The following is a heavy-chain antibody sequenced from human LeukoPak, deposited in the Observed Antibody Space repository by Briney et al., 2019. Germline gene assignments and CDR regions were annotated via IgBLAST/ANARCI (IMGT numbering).Heavy chain of an antibody. CDR3: ARGVEYYYDSSGYSPPYYFDY. J-gene: IGHJ4*02. Sequence: SETLSLTCTVSGGSISSYYWSWIRQPPGKGLEWIGEINHSGSTNYNPSLKSRVTISVDTSKNQFSLKLSSVTAADTAVYYCARGVEYYYDSSGYSPPYYFDYWGQGTLVTGSS. CDR2: INHSGST. CDR1: GGSISSYY. V-gene: IGHV4-34*01. D-gene: IGHD3-22*01.